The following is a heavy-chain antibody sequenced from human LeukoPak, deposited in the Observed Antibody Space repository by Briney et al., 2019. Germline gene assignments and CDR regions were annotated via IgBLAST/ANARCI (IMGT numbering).Heavy chain of an antibody. D-gene: IGHD3-3*01. CDR2: ISYDGSNK. CDR3: ASAIFGVVHY. V-gene: IGHV3-30-3*01. CDR1: GFTFSSYA. J-gene: IGHJ4*02. Sequence: PGGSLRLSCAASGFTFSSYAMHWVRQAPGKGLEWVAVISYDGSNKYYAGSVKGRFTSSRDNSKNTLYLQMNSLRAEDTAVYYCASAIFGVVHYWGQGTLVTVSS.